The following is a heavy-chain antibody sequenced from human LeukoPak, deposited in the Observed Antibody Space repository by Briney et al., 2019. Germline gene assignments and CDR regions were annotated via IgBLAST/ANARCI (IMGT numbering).Heavy chain of an antibody. CDR1: GYTFTSYA. CDR2: SNAGNGNT. V-gene: IGHV1-3*02. D-gene: IGHD3-16*01. Sequence: ASVKVSCKASGYTFTSYAMHWVRQAPGQRLEWMGWSNAGNGNTKYSQEFQGRVTITRDTSASTAYMELSSLRSEDTAVYYCARSIRDYVWGNSDAFDIWGQGTMVTVSS. CDR3: ARSIRDYVWGNSDAFDI. J-gene: IGHJ3*02.